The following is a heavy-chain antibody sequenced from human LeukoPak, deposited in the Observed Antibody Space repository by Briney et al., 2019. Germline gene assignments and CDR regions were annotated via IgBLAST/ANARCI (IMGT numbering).Heavy chain of an antibody. D-gene: IGHD2-2*01. V-gene: IGHV4-59*06. CDR2: IYYSGST. CDR1: GGSISSYY. J-gene: IGHJ5*02. Sequence: PSETLSLTCTVSGGSISSYYWSWIRQPPGKGLEWIGYIYYSGSTYYNPSLKSRVTISVDTSKNQFSLKLSSVTAADTAVYYCARARQDIVVVPADNWFDPWGQGTLVTVSS. CDR3: ARARQDIVVVPADNWFDP.